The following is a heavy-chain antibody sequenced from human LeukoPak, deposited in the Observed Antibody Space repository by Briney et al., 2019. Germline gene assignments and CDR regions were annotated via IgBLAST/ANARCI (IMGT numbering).Heavy chain of an antibody. CDR3: AREFDSSGYYLYAIDY. D-gene: IGHD3-22*01. V-gene: IGHV4-39*07. Sequence: SETLSLICTVSGASISSGSYYWGWIRQPPEKGLEWIGSIYYSGSTYYNPSLKSRVTISVDTSKNQFSLKLSSVTAADTAVYYCAREFDSSGYYLYAIDYWGQGTLVTVSS. J-gene: IGHJ4*02. CDR2: IYYSGST. CDR1: GASISSGSYY.